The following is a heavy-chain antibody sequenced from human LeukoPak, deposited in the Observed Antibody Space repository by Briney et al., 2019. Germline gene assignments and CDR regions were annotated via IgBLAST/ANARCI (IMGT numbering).Heavy chain of an antibody. J-gene: IGHJ4*02. CDR1: GGSISISNYY. D-gene: IGHD7-27*01. Sequence: SETLSLTCTVSGGSISISNYYWGWLRQPPGKGLEWIGSIYYSGSTYSNPSLKSRVTISVDTSNNQFSLKLRSVTAADTAVYYCASHESLGDYFAYWGQGTLVTVSS. V-gene: IGHV4-39*01. CDR2: IYYSGST. CDR3: ASHESLGDYFAY.